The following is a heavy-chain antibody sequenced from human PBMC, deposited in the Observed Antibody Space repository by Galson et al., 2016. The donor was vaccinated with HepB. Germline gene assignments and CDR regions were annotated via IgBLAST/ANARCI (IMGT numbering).Heavy chain of an antibody. J-gene: IGHJ4*02. CDR1: GFTFSDYY. CDR3: ARGDRHSSSWWGCDY. CDR2: ISSSSSYT. D-gene: IGHD6-13*01. V-gene: IGHV3-11*05. Sequence: SLRLSCAASGFTFSDYYMSWIRQAPGKGLEWVSYISSSSSYTNYAESVKGRFTISRDNAKNSLYLQMDSLRAEDTAVYYCARGDRHSSSWWGCDYWGQGTLVTVSS.